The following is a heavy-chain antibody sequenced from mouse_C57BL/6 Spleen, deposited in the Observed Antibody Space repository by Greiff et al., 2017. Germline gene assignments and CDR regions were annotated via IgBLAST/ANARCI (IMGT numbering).Heavy chain of an antibody. CDR3: TRDNDGYYSFDY. CDR2: LSSGGDYI. J-gene: IGHJ2*01. V-gene: IGHV5-9-1*02. CDR1: GFTFSSYA. Sequence: DVMLVESGEGLVKPGGSLKLSCAASGFTFSSYAMSWVRQTPEKRLEWVAYLSSGGDYIYYADTVKGRFTISRDNARNTLYLQLSSLKSEDTAMYYCTRDNDGYYSFDYWGQGTTLTGSS. D-gene: IGHD2-3*01.